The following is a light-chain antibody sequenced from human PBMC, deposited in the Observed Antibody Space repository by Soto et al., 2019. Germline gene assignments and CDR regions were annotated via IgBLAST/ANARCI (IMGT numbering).Light chain of an antibody. J-gene: IGLJ2*01. CDR3: CSYTSSNTLV. CDR2: EVN. CDR1: SSDIGSYDL. Sequence: QSVLTQPASVSGSPGQSITISCTGASSDIGSYDLVSWYQQNPGKTPRLIIYEVNKRPWGVSNRFSGSKSGNTASLTISGLQAEDEADYYCCSYTSSNTLVFGGWTKVTVL. V-gene: IGLV2-23*02.